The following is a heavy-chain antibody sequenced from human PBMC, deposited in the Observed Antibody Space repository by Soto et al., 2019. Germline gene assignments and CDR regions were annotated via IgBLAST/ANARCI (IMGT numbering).Heavy chain of an antibody. J-gene: IGHJ3*02. CDR1: AVTSRPCC. Sequence: ASAVTSRPCCMLVCRQAPDKRLEELAVISYYGSNKYYADSVKGRFTISRDNSKYTLYLQLTSLRAEDTTVHYCFFD. CDR3: FFD. CDR2: ISYYGSNK. V-gene: IGHV3-30*03.